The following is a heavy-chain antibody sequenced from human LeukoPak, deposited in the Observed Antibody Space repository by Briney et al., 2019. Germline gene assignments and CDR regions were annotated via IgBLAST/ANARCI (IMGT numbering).Heavy chain of an antibody. CDR1: GFTFNINS. V-gene: IGHV3-23*01. CDR3: AKASMIRGVSSLFDC. Sequence: GGSLRLSCAASGFTFNINSMTWVRQPPGKGLEWVSTITGSGDKTYYADYVKARFTIARDNSKDTLFLQMNSLRAEDTAVYYCAKASMIRGVSSLFDCLGEGTLVTVSS. CDR2: ITGSGDKT. J-gene: IGHJ4*02. D-gene: IGHD3-10*01.